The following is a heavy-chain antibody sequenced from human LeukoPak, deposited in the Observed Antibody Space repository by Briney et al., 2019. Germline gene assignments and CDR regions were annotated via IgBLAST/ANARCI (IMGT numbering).Heavy chain of an antibody. V-gene: IGHV3-13*01. Sequence: PEGSLRLSCAASGFTFSSFDMHWVRQPTGQGLEWVSTIGTASDTYYPGSVEGRFTLSRDNAKNSLYLQMNSLTAGDTAVYYCARGPPRGKYYYMDVWGKGTTVTVSS. CDR3: ARGPPRGKYYYMDV. J-gene: IGHJ6*03. CDR2: IGTASDT. D-gene: IGHD1-1*01. CDR1: GFTFSSFD.